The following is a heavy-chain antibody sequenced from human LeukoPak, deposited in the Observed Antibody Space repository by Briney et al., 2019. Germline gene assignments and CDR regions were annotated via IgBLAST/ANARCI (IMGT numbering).Heavy chain of an antibody. J-gene: IGHJ4*02. CDR2: IYYSGST. Sequence: SETLSLTCTVSGGSISITTYYWGWLRQPPGQGLEWIGNIYYSGSTYYNPSLKSRVTISVDTSKNQFSLKLSSVTAADTAVYYCARDYMVRGVIDYWGQGTLVTVSS. V-gene: IGHV4-39*07. CDR1: GGSISITTYY. CDR3: ARDYMVRGVIDY. D-gene: IGHD3-10*01.